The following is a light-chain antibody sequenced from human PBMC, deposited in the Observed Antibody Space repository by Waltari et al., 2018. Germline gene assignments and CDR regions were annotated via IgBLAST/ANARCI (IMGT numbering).Light chain of an antibody. Sequence: QSVLTPPPSVSAAPGQKVTIPCPGSSSNIGTNSVAWYQQLPGTAPKLVIYDNNKRPSGIPDRFSGSESGTSATLGITGLQTGDEADYYCGAWDSSLTTVVFGGGTKLTVL. CDR3: GAWDSSLTTVV. CDR1: SSNIGTNS. CDR2: DNN. V-gene: IGLV1-51*01. J-gene: IGLJ2*01.